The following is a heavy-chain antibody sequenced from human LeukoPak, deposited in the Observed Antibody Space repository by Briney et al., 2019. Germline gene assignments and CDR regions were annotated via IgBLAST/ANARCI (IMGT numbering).Heavy chain of an antibody. CDR3: AKDMGNGGGIYYYYGMDV. J-gene: IGHJ6*02. CDR2: ISWNSGSI. Sequence: GRSLRLSCAASGFTFDDYAMHWVRHAPGKGLEWVSGISWNSGSIGYADSVKGRFTISGDNAKNSLYLQMNSLRAEDTALYYCAKDMGNGGGIYYYYGMDVWGQGTTVTVSS. D-gene: IGHD4-23*01. V-gene: IGHV3-9*01. CDR1: GFTFDDYA.